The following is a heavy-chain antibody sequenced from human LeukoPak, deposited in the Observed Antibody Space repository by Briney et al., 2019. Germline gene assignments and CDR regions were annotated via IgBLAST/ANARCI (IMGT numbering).Heavy chain of an antibody. D-gene: IGHD3-16*02. J-gene: IGHJ4*02. CDR1: GGSINSYW. V-gene: IGHV4-4*07. CDR3: ARAGYTISSYRFDY. Sequence: SETLSLTCSVSGGSINSYWWSWIRQPAGKGLEFIGRIYTTGRTNYNPSLKSRVSMSVDTSQNKFSLELRSVTAADTAVYFCARAGYTISSYRFDYWGQGALVTASS. CDR2: IYTTGRT.